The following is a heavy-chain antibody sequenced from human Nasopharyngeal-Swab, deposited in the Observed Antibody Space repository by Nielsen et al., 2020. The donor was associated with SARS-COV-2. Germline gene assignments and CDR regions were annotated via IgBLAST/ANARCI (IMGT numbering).Heavy chain of an antibody. D-gene: IGHD2-2*01. V-gene: IGHV4-31*02. CDR2: IYYSGST. CDR3: ARGGWGYCSSTSCYTFDY. J-gene: IGHJ4*02. Sequence: PGKGLEWIGYIYYSGSTYYNPSLKSRVTISVDTSKNQFSLKLSSVTAADTAVYYCARGGWGYCSSTSCYTFDYWGQGTLVTVSS.